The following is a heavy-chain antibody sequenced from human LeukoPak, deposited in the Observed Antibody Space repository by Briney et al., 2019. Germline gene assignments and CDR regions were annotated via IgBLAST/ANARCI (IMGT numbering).Heavy chain of an antibody. CDR1: GSTFSTSA. J-gene: IGHJ4*02. Sequence: ASVKVSCKASGSTFSTSAVQWVRQARGQRLEWIGRIAVGSGSTNSAQKFQERVTITRDTSTSTVYVELSSLRSEDTAVYYCAAELWFGELWGFEYWGQGTLVTVSS. V-gene: IGHV1-58*01. D-gene: IGHD3-10*01. CDR3: AAELWFGELWGFEY. CDR2: IAVGSGST.